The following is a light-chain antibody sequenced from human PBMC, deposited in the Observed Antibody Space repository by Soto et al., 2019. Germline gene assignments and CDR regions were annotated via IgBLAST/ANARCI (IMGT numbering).Light chain of an antibody. J-gene: IGKJ2*01. Sequence: DIVMTQSPLSLRVTLGQSASISCRSSQSLLYSDGDTYLSWFQQRPDQSPRRLIYKVSKRDSGVPARFVGSGSGTVFTLKITRVQADDVGLYYCMQGKHWLYTFGQGTNVEI. CDR1: QSLLYSDGDTY. CDR2: KVS. V-gene: IGKV2-30*01. CDR3: MQGKHWLYT.